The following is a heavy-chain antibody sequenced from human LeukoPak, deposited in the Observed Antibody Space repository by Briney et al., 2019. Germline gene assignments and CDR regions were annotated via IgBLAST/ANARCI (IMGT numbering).Heavy chain of an antibody. CDR1: GFTFSSYA. V-gene: IGHV3-23*01. Sequence: GGSLRLSCAASGFTFSSYAMSWVRQAPGKGLEWVSTITSSGGSTYYADSVKGRFTISRDNSKNTLFLQTNSLRAEDTAVYYCAKGSLTIWYAFDIWGQGTMATVSS. D-gene: IGHD2-8*02. CDR2: ITSSGGST. CDR3: AKGSLTIWYAFDI. J-gene: IGHJ3*02.